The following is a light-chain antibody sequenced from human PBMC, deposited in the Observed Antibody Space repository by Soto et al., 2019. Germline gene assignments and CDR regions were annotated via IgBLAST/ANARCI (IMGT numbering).Light chain of an antibody. Sequence: EIVLTQSTGTLSLSPGERATLSCRTSQSLRSSSLAWYQQKPGQAPRLLIYGASSRATGIPDRFSGSESGTDFTLTIIRLEPEDFAVYYCQQYGRSPLTFGQGTKVDIK. CDR1: QSLRSSS. J-gene: IGKJ1*01. V-gene: IGKV3-20*01. CDR2: GAS. CDR3: QQYGRSPLT.